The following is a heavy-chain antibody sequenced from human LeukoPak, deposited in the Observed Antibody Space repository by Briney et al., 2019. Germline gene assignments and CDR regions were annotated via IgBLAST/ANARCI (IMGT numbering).Heavy chain of an antibody. Sequence: SGTLTLTCTVSGGSITGYYWNWIRQPPGKGREWIGYIYYSGGTYYNPSLESRVTISVDTSKSQFSLKLSSVSAADTAVYYCARSDSSGYLSWFDPWGQGTLVTVSS. CDR1: GGSITGYY. V-gene: IGHV4-59*08. CDR3: ARSDSSGYLSWFDP. D-gene: IGHD3-22*01. CDR2: IYYSGGT. J-gene: IGHJ5*02.